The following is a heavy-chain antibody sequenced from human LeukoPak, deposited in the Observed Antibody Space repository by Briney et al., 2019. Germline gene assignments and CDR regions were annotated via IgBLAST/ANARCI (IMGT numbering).Heavy chain of an antibody. CDR1: GFTSSSYG. J-gene: IGHJ3*02. CDR2: IRYDGSNK. Sequence: PGGSLRLSCAASGFTSSSYGMHWVRQAPGKGLEWVAFIRYDGSNKYYADSVKGRFTISRDNSKNTLYLQMNSLRAEDTAVCYCASLSGEYQLLRADAFDIWGQGTMVTVSS. D-gene: IGHD2-2*01. CDR3: ASLSGEYQLLRADAFDI. V-gene: IGHV3-30*02.